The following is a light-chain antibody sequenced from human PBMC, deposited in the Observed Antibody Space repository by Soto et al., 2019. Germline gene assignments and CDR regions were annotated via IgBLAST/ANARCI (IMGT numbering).Light chain of an antibody. CDR1: QSLLYSNGNNY. V-gene: IGKV2-28*01. Sequence: DIVMTQSPLSLPVTPGEPASISCRSSQSLLYSNGNNYLNWYLQKPGQSPQLLIYLGSTRASGVPDTLSVTGSGTEFILEITGVEAEDVGLYYCLHARQTPPNFGQGTRLDIK. CDR2: LGS. CDR3: LHARQTPPN. J-gene: IGKJ5*01.